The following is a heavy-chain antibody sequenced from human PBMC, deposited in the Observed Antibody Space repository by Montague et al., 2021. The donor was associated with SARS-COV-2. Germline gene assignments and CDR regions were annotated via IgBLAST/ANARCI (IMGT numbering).Heavy chain of an antibody. V-gene: IGHV2-5*01. D-gene: IGHD3-9*01. J-gene: IGHJ4*03. CDR1: GFSLSTPNVG. Sequence: PALVKPTQTLTLTCTFSGFSLSTPNVGVAWIRQPPGKALEWLAVIYSNGDKRYSPSLQRRLTITKDTSRNQVVVSLTNVDPLDTATYYCAHLIRYYDIFTGIPLDDWGQGQLVTVSS. CDR2: IYSNGDK. CDR3: AHLIRYYDIFTGIPLDD.